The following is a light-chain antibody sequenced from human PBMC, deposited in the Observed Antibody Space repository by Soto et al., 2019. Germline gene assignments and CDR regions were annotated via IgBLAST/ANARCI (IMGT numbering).Light chain of an antibody. CDR2: DVS. CDR1: SXDVGGYDY. Sequence: QSALTQPASVSGSPGQSITISCTGTSXDVGGYDYVSWYQQHPGKAPKLLIYDVSNRPSGVSTRFSGSKSGNTASLTISGLQAEDEGDYYCTSYTARRLYVLGSGTKVTVL. V-gene: IGLV2-14*03. J-gene: IGLJ1*01. CDR3: TSYTARRLYV.